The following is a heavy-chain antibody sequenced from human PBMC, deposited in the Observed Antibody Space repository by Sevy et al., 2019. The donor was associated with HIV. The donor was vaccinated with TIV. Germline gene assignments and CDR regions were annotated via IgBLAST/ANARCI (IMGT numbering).Heavy chain of an antibody. CDR2: IFWTDYR. CDR1: GFSLSTDAVA. CDR3: AHTTDSFNSWYYYYNFHGLGV. Sequence: SGPTLVKPTQTLTLTCTFSGFSLSTDAVAVGWIRQPPGKAREWLARIFWTDYRRYSPFLKNRLTIAKDTSKNQMVLTQTNVAPEDPANYFCAHTTDSFNSWYYYYNFHGLGVWGQGTTVTVSS. V-gene: IGHV2-5*01. J-gene: IGHJ6*02. D-gene: IGHD6-13*01.